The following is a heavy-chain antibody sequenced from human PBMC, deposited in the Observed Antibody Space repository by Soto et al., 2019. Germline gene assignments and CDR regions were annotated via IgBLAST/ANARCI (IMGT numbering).Heavy chain of an antibody. D-gene: IGHD3-16*02. CDR1: GFSFSSYA. V-gene: IGHV3-33*01. J-gene: IGHJ4*02. CDR2: IWHDGTNK. Sequence: QAQLVESGGGVVQPGRSLRLSCAASGFSFSSYAMYWVRQAPGKGLEWVATIWHDGTNKYYADSVKGRFTISRDNSKKTVFLQMNSLRAEDTAVYYCASGFDYIWGTYRTKEESFWGQGPLVTVSS. CDR3: ASGFDYIWGTYRTKEESF.